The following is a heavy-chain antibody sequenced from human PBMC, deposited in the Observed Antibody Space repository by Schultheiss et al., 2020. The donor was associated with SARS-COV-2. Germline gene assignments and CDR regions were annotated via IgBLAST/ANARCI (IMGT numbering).Heavy chain of an antibody. V-gene: IGHV1-69*05. CDR2: IIPIFGTA. CDR1: GGTFSNYA. CDR3: ARVKRTTVTLLQDIDYYYYGMDV. D-gene: IGHD4-11*01. Sequence: SVKVSCKASGGTFSNYAISWVRQAPGQGLEWMGGIIPIFGTANYAQKLQGRVTMTTDTSTSTAYMELRSLRSDDTAVYYCARVKRTTVTLLQDIDYYYYGMDVWGQGTTVTVSS. J-gene: IGHJ6*02.